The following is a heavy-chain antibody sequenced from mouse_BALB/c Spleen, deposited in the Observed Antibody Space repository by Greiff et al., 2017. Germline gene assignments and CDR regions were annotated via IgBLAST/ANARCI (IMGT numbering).Heavy chain of an antibody. CDR1: GYTFSSYW. V-gene: IGHV1-9*01. J-gene: IGHJ2*01. Sequence: VQLQQSGAELMKPGASVKISCKATGYTFSSYWIEWVKQRPGHGLEWIGEILPGSGSTNYNEKFKGKATFTADTSSNTAYMQLSSLTSEDSAVYYCARGIYYYGSSYLFDYWGQGTTLTVSS. CDR3: ARGIYYYGSSYLFDY. D-gene: IGHD1-1*01. CDR2: ILPGSGST.